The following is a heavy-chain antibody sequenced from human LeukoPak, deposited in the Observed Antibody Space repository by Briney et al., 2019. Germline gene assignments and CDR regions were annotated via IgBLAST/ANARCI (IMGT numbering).Heavy chain of an antibody. J-gene: IGHJ3*02. CDR1: GGSISSGGYS. V-gene: IGHV4-30-2*01. CDR2: IYHNGNT. Sequence: SQTLSLTCAVSGGSISSGGYSWSWIRQPPGKGLEWIGYIYHNGNTYYSPSLKSRVTISVDRSKNQLSLKLRSVTAADTAVYYCARGPPFDRDAFDIWGQGTMVTVSS. D-gene: IGHD3-9*01. CDR3: ARGPPFDRDAFDI.